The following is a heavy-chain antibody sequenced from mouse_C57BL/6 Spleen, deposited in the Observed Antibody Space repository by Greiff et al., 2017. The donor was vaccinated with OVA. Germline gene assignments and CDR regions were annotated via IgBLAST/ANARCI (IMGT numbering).Heavy chain of an antibody. Sequence: QVQLQQPGAELVKPGASVKLSCKASGYTFTSYWMHWVKQRPGQGLEWIGMIHPNSGSTNYNEKFKSKATLTVDKSSSTAYMQLISLTSEDSAVYYCAREDSSGYVDYAMDYWGQGTSVTVSS. D-gene: IGHD3-2*02. CDR3: AREDSSGYVDYAMDY. J-gene: IGHJ4*01. V-gene: IGHV1-64*01. CDR1: GYTFTSYW. CDR2: IHPNSGST.